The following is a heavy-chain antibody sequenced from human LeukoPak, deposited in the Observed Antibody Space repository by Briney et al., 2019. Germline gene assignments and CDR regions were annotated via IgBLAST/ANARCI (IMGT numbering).Heavy chain of an antibody. V-gene: IGHV5-51*01. CDR1: GYSFTSYW. J-gene: IGHJ5*02. CDR2: IYPGDSDT. D-gene: IGHD6-25*01. CDR3: ARPKVGTRSGGYNWFDP. Sequence: GESLKISCKGSGYSFTSYWIGWVRQMPGKGLEWMGIIYPGDSDTRYSPSFQGQVTISADKSISTAYLQWSSLKASDTAMYYCARPKVGTRSGGYNWFDPWGQGTLVTVSS.